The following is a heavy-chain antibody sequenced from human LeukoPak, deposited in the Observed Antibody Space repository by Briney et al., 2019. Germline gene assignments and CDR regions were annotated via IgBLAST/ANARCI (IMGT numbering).Heavy chain of an antibody. V-gene: IGHV3-33*01. CDR2: IWYDGSNK. D-gene: IGHD3-9*01. Sequence: GGSLRLSCAASGFTFSSYGMHWVRQAPGKGLEWVAVIWYDGSNKYYADSVKGRFTISRDNSENTLYLQMNSLRAEDTAVYYCARGAYDILTGYHNEGYFDYWGQGTLVTVSS. CDR1: GFTFSSYG. CDR3: ARGAYDILTGYHNEGYFDY. J-gene: IGHJ4*02.